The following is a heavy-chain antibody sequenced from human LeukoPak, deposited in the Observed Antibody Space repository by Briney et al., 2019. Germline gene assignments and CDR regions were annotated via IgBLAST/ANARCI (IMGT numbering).Heavy chain of an antibody. CDR3: ARDSAVATYYGVDV. CDR1: GFPFRSFA. V-gene: IGHV3-30*01. CDR2: ISYDGNQI. J-gene: IGHJ6*02. D-gene: IGHD6-19*01. Sequence: PGGSLRLSCAASGFPFRSFAMHWVRQAPGKGLEWMAMISYDGNQIYYRDSVKGRFTISRDNSKNRLSLQMNSLTPEDTAVYFCARDSAVATYYGVDVWGQGTTVTVSS.